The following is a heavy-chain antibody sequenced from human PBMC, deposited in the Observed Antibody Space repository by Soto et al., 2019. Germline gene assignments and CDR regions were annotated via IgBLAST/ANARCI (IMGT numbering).Heavy chain of an antibody. J-gene: IGHJ4*02. Sequence: QVQLVQSGAEVKKPGASVKVSCKTSGYTFINYDINWVRQAPGKGLEWMGLMYPKSSKTGYAQKFQGRVSMTRDTSTSSADMELNSLRSEYTSTDTCSSPPGDYWGQGTLATASS. CDR1: GYTFINYD. CDR2: MYPKSSKT. CDR3: SSPPGDY. V-gene: IGHV1-8*01.